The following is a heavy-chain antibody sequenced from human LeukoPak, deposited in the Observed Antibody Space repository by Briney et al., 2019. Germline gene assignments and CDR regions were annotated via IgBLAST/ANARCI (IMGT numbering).Heavy chain of an antibody. CDR2: IYHSGST. Sequence: SETLSLTCTVSGGSISSYYWSWIRQPPGKGLEWIGYIYHSGSTNYNPSLKSRVTISVDTSKNQFSLKLSSVTAADTAVYYCARDSSRDNYYYYYGMDVWGQGTTVTVSS. J-gene: IGHJ6*02. D-gene: IGHD6-13*01. V-gene: IGHV4-59*01. CDR3: ARDSSRDNYYYYYGMDV. CDR1: GGSISSYY.